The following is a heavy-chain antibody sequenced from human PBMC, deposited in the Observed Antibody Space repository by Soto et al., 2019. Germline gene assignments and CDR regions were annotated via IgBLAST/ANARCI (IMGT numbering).Heavy chain of an antibody. J-gene: IGHJ3*02. CDR3: ARGLLGGFDI. Sequence: EVQLVDSGGGLVQPGGSLRLSCAASGFTFSTYDMHWVRQATGKGLAWVSAIGSAGDTYYPVSVKGRFTISRENAKNSLYLQMNSLRAGDTAVYYCARGLLGGFDIWGQGTMVTVSS. CDR2: IGSAGDT. CDR1: GFTFSTYD. D-gene: IGHD3-10*01. V-gene: IGHV3-13*01.